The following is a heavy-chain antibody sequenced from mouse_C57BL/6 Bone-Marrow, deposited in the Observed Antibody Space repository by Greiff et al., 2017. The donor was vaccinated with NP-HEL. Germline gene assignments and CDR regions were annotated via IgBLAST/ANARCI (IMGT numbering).Heavy chain of an antibody. D-gene: IGHD1-1*01. CDR2: IWRGGST. J-gene: IGHJ3*01. Sequence: VKVVESGPGLVQPSQSLSITCTVSGFSLTSYGVHWVRQSPGKGLEWLGVIWRGGSTDYNAAFMSRLSITKDNSKSQVFFKMNSLQADDTAIYYCASYYYGSSPFAYWGQGTLVTVSA. CDR3: ASYYYGSSPFAY. CDR1: GFSLTSYG. V-gene: IGHV2-5*01.